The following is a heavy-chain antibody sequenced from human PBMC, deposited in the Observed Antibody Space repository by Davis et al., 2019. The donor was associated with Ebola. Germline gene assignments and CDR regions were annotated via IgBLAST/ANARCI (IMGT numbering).Heavy chain of an antibody. D-gene: IGHD5-12*01. J-gene: IGHJ6*01. CDR3: ASGDGRGSSYDMDV. V-gene: IGHV3-7*03. CDR2: INVDGDTK. CDR1: GFISSNSW. Sequence: GGSLRLSCAASGFISSNSWMSRVRQAPGKGPEWVAIINVDGDTKYYVDSVKGRFTISRDNAKSSLFLQMNSLRVEDTALYYCASGDGRGSSYDMDVWGQGTTVTVSS.